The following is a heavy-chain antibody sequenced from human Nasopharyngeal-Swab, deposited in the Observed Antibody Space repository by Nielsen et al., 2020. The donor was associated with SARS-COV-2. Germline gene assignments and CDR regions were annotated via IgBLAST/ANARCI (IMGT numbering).Heavy chain of an antibody. Sequence: GESLKISCAASGFTFSSYGMHWVRQAPGKGLEWVAVISYDGSYKYYAGSVKGRFTISRDNSKNTLYLQMNSLRAEDTAVYYCAVIDYYDSSGIDYWGQGTLVTVSS. CDR2: ISYDGSYK. J-gene: IGHJ4*02. V-gene: IGHV3-30*03. D-gene: IGHD3-22*01. CDR3: AVIDYYDSSGIDY. CDR1: GFTFSSYG.